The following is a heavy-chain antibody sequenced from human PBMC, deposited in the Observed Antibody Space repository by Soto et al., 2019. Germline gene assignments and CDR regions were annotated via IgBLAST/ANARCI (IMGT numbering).Heavy chain of an antibody. CDR2: INHSGFT. CDR3: ARAAVKLGATLFDS. J-gene: IGHJ4*02. V-gene: IGHV4-34*01. Sequence: TLSLTCAVSGGSLRGHYWSWIRQSPEKGLEWIGEINHSGFTNYNPTLKSRVTISRDASKNQFSLRLSSMTAADSAVYFCARAAVKLGATLFDSWGQGTLVTVSS. CDR1: GGSLRGHY. D-gene: IGHD1-26*01.